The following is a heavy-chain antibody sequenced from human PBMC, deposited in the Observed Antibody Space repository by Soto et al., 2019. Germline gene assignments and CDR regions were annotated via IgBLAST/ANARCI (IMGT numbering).Heavy chain of an antibody. CDR1: GGSISSGDYY. CDR3: ASGSTYDYGDWYYYGMDV. J-gene: IGHJ6*02. V-gene: IGHV4-30-4*01. D-gene: IGHD4-17*01. CDR2: IYYSGST. Sequence: SETLSLTCTVSGGSISSGDYYWSWIRQPPGKGLEWIGYIYYSGSTYYNPSLKSRVTISVDTSKNQFSLKLSSVTAADTAVYYCASGSTYDYGDWYYYGMDVWRQGTTVTVSS.